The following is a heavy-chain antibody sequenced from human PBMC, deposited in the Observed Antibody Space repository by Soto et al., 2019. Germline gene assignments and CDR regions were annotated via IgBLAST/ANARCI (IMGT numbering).Heavy chain of an antibody. CDR2: TDYSGST. J-gene: IGHJ6*02. CDR1: GASVSSNSYY. CDR3: ASGFGLDV. Sequence: SETLSLTCIVSGASVSSNSYYWTWIRQPPGKGLEWIGYTDYSGSTKYNPSLKSRVTISVDTSKNQFSLKLSSLIAADTAVYYCASGFGLDVWGQGSTVTVSS. V-gene: IGHV4-61*01.